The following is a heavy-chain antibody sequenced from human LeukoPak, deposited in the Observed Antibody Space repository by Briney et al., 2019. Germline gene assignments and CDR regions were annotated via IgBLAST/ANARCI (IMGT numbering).Heavy chain of an antibody. J-gene: IGHJ4*02. Sequence: PGGSLRLSCAASGFTFNSYGMHWVRQAPGKGLEWVSGINWDGGSTSYADSVKGRFTISRDNAKNSLYLQMNSLRAEDTALYYCARDSPLYYYGSGNYYNGLDYWGQGTLVTVSS. CDR3: ARDSPLYYYGSGNYYNGLDY. CDR2: INWDGGST. D-gene: IGHD3-10*01. CDR1: GFTFNSYG. V-gene: IGHV3-20*04.